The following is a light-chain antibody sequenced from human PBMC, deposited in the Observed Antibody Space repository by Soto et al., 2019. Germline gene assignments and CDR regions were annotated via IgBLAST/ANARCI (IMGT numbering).Light chain of an antibody. CDR3: QHYGRAPRT. CDR1: QAISNY. J-gene: IGKJ2*02. V-gene: IGKV1-27*01. CDR2: AAS. Sequence: DIQMTQSPSSLSASVGDRATIFCRASQAISNYLAWYQQKPGKVPMLLINAASTLQSGVPSRFSGSGSGTDFTLTISSLQPEDVATYYCQHYGRAPRTFGQGTKVEIK.